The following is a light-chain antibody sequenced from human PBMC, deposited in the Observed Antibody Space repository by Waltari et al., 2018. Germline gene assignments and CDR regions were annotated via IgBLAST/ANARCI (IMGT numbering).Light chain of an antibody. V-gene: IGKV3-20*01. Sequence: TLACRASQSVSRSLAWYQQKPGQAPRLLIYGASSRATGVPDRFSGSGSGTDFSLTISRLEPEDFAVYYCQHYVRLPVSFGQGTKVEIK. J-gene: IGKJ1*01. CDR1: QSVSRS. CDR2: GAS. CDR3: QHYVRLPVS.